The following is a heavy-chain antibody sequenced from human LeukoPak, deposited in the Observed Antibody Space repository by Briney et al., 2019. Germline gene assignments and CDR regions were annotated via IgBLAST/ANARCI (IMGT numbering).Heavy chain of an antibody. V-gene: IGHV1-2*02. D-gene: IGHD6-13*01. J-gene: IGHJ6*02. CDR1: GYTFTSYY. CDR3: ARVGESEQHSSYYYYYYGMDV. Sequence: GASVKVSCKASGYTFTSYYMHWVRQASGQGLEWMGWINPNSGGTNYAQKFQGRVTMTRDASISTAYMELSRLRSDDTAVYYCARVGESEQHSSYYYYYYGMDVWGQGTTVTASS. CDR2: INPNSGGT.